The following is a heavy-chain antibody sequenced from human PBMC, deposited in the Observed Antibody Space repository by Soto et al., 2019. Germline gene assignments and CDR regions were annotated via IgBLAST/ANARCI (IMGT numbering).Heavy chain of an antibody. CDR3: ARDRRYSGYDYRSGEPEDYFDY. Sequence: GGSLRLSCAASGFTFSSYWMSWVRQAPGKGLEWVANIKQDGSEKYYVDSVKGRFTISRDNAKNSLYLQMNSLRAEDTAVYYCARDRRYSGYDYRSGEPEDYFDYWGQGTLVTVSS. V-gene: IGHV3-7*01. J-gene: IGHJ4*02. CDR2: IKQDGSEK. D-gene: IGHD5-12*01. CDR1: GFTFSSYW.